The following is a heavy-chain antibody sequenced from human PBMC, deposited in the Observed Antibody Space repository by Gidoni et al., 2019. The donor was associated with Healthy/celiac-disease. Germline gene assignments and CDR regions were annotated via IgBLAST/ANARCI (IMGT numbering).Heavy chain of an antibody. D-gene: IGHD1-26*01. CDR1: GFTFSSYG. Sequence: QVQLVESGGGVVQPGRSLRRSCAASGFTFSSYGMHWVRQAPGKGLEWVAVISYDGSNKYYADSVKGRFTISRDNSKNTRYLQMNSLRAEDTAVYYCAKDRYSGSYFTHFDYWGQGTLVTVSS. J-gene: IGHJ4*02. CDR3: AKDRYSGSYFTHFDY. CDR2: ISYDGSNK. V-gene: IGHV3-30*18.